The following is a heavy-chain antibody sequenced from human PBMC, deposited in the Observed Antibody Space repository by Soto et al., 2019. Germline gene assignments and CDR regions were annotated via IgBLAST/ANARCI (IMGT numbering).Heavy chain of an antibody. CDR2: ISAYNGNT. D-gene: IGHD3-3*01. V-gene: IGHV1-18*04. CDR3: AGEYPEEEIFGVVISGYFEY. J-gene: IGHJ4*02. Sequence: GASVKVSCKASGYTFTSYGISWVRQAPGQGLEWMGWISAYNGNTNYAQKLQGRVTMTTDTSTSTAYMELRSLRSDDTAVYYCAGEYPEEEIFGVVISGYFEYWGQGTLVIVSS. CDR1: GYTFTSYG.